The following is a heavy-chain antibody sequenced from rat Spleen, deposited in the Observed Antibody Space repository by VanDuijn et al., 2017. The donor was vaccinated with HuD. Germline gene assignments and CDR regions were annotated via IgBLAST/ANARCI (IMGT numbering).Heavy chain of an antibody. CDR3: TTRPYYSSLNWFPY. Sequence: EVQLVESGGGLVQPGRSLKLSCVASGFTFNHYWMTWIRQAPGKGLEWIASISNTGGSTFYPDSVKGRFTIFRDNVDSTLYLQMDSLRSEDTATYYCTTRPYYSSLNWFPYWGQGTLVTVSS. CDR1: GFTFNHYW. J-gene: IGHJ3*01. V-gene: IGHV5-31*01. CDR2: ISNTGGST. D-gene: IGHD1-2*01.